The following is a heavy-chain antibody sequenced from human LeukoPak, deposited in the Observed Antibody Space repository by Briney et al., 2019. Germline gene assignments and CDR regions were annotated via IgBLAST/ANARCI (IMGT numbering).Heavy chain of an antibody. CDR2: IKSKSDGGAT. D-gene: IGHD3-10*01. J-gene: IGHJ3*02. Sequence: GGSLRLSCAASGFTFSHAWMSWVRQAPGKGLEWLGRIKSKSDGGATAYAAPVNGRITISRDDSKNRLYLQMNSLKTEDTAVYYCITGDPASGIYAFDIWGKGTMVTVSS. V-gene: IGHV3-15*01. CDR1: GFTFSHAW. CDR3: ITGDPASGIYAFDI.